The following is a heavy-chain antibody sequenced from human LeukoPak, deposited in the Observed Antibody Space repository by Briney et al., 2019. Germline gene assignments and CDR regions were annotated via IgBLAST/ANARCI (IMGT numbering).Heavy chain of an antibody. CDR1: GFTFSSYA. CDR2: INSASSDI. V-gene: IGHV3-21*01. J-gene: IGHJ4*02. CDR3: ARDRYPLGSYAPPFDC. Sequence: PGGSLRLSCAASGFTFSSYAMNWVRQAPGKGLEWISCINSASSDIYYADSVWGRFTISRDNAKNSLYLQMNSLRAEDTGVYYCARDRYPLGSYAPPFDCWGQGILVTVSS. D-gene: IGHD3-16*01.